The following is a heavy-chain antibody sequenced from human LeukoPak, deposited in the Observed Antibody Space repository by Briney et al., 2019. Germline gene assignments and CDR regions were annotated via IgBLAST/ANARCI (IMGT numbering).Heavy chain of an antibody. CDR3: VRDGPNWGLL. Sequence: SETLSLTCTVSGGSIRGYYWRWLRQPAGKGLEGIGRFYKSGSNKYNPSLKSRVTMSLDKTNNEFFLKLTSLATADQAVFFCVRDGPNWGLLWGQGTLVTVSS. J-gene: IGHJ4*02. CDR1: GGSIRGYY. V-gene: IGHV4-4*07. CDR2: FYKSGSN. D-gene: IGHD7-27*01.